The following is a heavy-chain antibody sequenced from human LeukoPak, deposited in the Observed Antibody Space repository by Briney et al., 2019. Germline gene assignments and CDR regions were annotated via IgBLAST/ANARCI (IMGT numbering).Heavy chain of an antibody. CDR1: GFTFSSHA. Sequence: MAGGSLRLSCGASGFTFSSHAMTWIRQAPGKGLEWVSYISSSGSTIYYADSVKGRFTISRDNAKNSLYLQMNSLRAEDTAVYYCARRRYNWNAIDYWGQGTLVTVSS. CDR3: ARRRYNWNAIDY. V-gene: IGHV3-11*01. CDR2: ISSSGSTI. D-gene: IGHD1-20*01. J-gene: IGHJ4*02.